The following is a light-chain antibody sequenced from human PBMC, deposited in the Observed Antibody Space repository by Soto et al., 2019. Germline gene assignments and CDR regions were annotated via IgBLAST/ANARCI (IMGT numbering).Light chain of an antibody. CDR3: QQYDTYST. CDR2: DAS. V-gene: IGKV1-5*01. CDR1: QSVSKW. Sequence: DIQMTQSPSTLSASVGDRVTITCRASQSVSKWLAWYQQKPGKVPKLLIYDASNLESGVPSRFSGSGSGTSFTLTISSLPPDDFATYYCQQYDTYSTFGQGTKLEI. J-gene: IGKJ2*01.